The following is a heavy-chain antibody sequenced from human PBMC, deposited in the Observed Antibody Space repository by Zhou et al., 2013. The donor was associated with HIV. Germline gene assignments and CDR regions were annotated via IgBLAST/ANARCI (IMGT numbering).Heavy chain of an antibody. CDR3: ARSHKWLQLRYQGNFDY. D-gene: IGHD5-12*01. CDR2: INPKSGGT. V-gene: IGHV1-2*02. Sequence: QVQLVQSGPEMKRPRASVKVSCKSSQDTFSDYYIYWVRQAPGQGLEWMGWINPKSGGTNYAQDFQGRLTMTRDTSITTVYMELKRLTSEDTAMYFCARSHKWLQLRYQGNFDYWGQGTVVTVSS. CDR1: QDTFSDYY. J-gene: IGHJ4*02.